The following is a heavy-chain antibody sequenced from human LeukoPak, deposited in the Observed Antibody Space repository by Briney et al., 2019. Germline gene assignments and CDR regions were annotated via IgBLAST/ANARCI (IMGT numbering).Heavy chain of an antibody. CDR3: ARGPHSMVRGD. CDR2: ISAYNGNT. V-gene: IGHV1-18*01. J-gene: IGHJ4*02. D-gene: IGHD3-10*01. Sequence: ASVKVSCKASGYTFTSYGISWVRQAPGQGLEWMGWISAYNGNTNYAQKLQGRVTMTRDTSISTAYMELSRLRSDDTAVYYCARGPHSMVRGDWGQGTLVTVSS. CDR1: GYTFTSYG.